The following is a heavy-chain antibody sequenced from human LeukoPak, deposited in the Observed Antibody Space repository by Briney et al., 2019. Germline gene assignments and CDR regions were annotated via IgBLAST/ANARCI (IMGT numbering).Heavy chain of an antibody. J-gene: IGHJ4*02. CDR2: ISGSGGST. CDR1: GFTFSSYA. Sequence: GGSLRLSCAASGFTFSSYAMSWVRQAPGKGLEWVSAISGSGGSTYYADSVKGRFTISRDNSKNTLYLQMNSLRAEDTAVYYCAKARWETQYYDFWSGYYPSDYWGQGTLVTVSS. CDR3: AKARWETQYYDFWSGYYPSDY. V-gene: IGHV3-23*01. D-gene: IGHD3-3*01.